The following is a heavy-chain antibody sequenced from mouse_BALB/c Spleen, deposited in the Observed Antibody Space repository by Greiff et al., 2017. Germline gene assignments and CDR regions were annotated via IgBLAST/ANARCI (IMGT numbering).Heavy chain of an antibody. J-gene: IGHJ4*01. CDR1: GFSLTGYG. CDR3: ARDQRYDVGDAMDY. CDR2: IWGDGST. D-gene: IGHD2-14*01. Sequence: VKVVESGPGLVAPSQSLSITCTVSGFSLTGYGVNRVRQPPGKGLEWLGMIWGDGSTDYNSALKSRLSISKDNSKSQVFLKMNSLQTDDTARYYCARDQRYDVGDAMDYWGQGTSVTVSS. V-gene: IGHV2-6-7*01.